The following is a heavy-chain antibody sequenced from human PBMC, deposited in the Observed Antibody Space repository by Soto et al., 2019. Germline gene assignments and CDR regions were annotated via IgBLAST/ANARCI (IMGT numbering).Heavy chain of an antibody. CDR3: ASLTPLYCSSTSCYLPIDP. CDR2: VTSSPSSM. CDR1: GFTFSGFS. Sequence: GGSLRLSCAASGFTFSGFSMNWVRQAPGKGLEWVSSVTSSPSSMFYADSVKGRFTISRDNAKNSLYLQMNSLRAEDTAVYYCASLTPLYCSSTSCYLPIDPWGQGTLVTVS. D-gene: IGHD2-2*01. V-gene: IGHV3-21*01. J-gene: IGHJ5*02.